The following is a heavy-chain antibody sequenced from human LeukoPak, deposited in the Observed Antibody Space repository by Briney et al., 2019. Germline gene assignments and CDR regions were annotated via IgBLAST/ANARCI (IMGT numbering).Heavy chain of an antibody. CDR2: IKQDGSEK. CDR1: GFTFSSYW. V-gene: IGHV3-7*01. J-gene: IGHJ6*02. CDR3: AREKVWFGELNYYYYYGMDV. D-gene: IGHD3-10*01. Sequence: GGSLRLSCAASGFTFSSYWMSWVRQAPGKGLEWVANIKQDGSEKYYVDSVKGRFTISRDNAKNSLYLQMNSLRVEDTAVYYCAREKVWFGELNYYYYYGMDVWGQGTTVTVSS.